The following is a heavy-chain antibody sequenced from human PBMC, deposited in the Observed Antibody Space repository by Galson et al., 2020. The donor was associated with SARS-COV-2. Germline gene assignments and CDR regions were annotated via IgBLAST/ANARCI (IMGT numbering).Heavy chain of an antibody. CDR2: IYTSGST. D-gene: IGHD6-6*01. CDR3: ARHYSSSLYFAY. V-gene: IGHV4-61*02. CDR1: GGSISSGSYY. Sequence: SETLSLTCTVSGGSISSGSYYWSWIRQPAGKGLEWIGRIYTSGSTNYNPSLKSRVTISVDTSKNQFSLKLSSVTAADTAVYYCARHYSSSLYFAYWGQGTLVTVSS. J-gene: IGHJ4*02.